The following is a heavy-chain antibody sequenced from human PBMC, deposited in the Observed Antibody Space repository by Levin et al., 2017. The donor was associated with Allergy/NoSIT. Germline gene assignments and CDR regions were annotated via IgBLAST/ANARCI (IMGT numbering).Heavy chain of an antibody. J-gene: IGHJ4*02. D-gene: IGHD3-22*01. V-gene: IGHV3-15*01. CDR2: IKSKTDGGTT. CDR1: GFTFSNAW. CDR3: TTDHVSYYDSSGYSRVDY. Sequence: PGGSLRLSCAASGFTFSNAWMSWVRQAPGKGLEWVGRIKSKTDGGTTDYAAPVKGRFTISRDDSKNTLYLQMNSLKTEDTAVYYCTTDHVSYYDSSGYSRVDYWGQGTLVTVSS.